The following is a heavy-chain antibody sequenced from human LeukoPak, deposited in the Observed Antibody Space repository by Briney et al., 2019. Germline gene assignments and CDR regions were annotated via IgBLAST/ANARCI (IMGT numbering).Heavy chain of an antibody. V-gene: IGHV3-21*01. J-gene: IGHJ3*02. CDR1: GFTFSSYS. D-gene: IGHD3-10*01. CDR2: ISSSSSYI. Sequence: AGGSLRLSCAASGFTFSSYSMNWVRQAPGKGLEWVSSISSSSSYIYYADSVKGRFTISRDNAKNSLYLQMNSLRAEDTAVYYCARDSPSGTLVGSGSSLDAFDIWGQGTMVTVSS. CDR3: ARDSPSGTLVGSGSSLDAFDI.